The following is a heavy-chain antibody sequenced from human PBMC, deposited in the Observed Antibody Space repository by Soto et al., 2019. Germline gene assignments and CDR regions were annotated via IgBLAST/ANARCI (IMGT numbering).Heavy chain of an antibody. CDR1: GFTFISYG. Sequence: LRLSCAASGFTFISYGMHLVRQAPGKGLEWVAVISYDGSNKYYADSVKGRFTISRDNSKNTLYLQMNSLRAEDTAVYYCAKGRFLRDYPSVSFYYWGQGTLVTVSS. D-gene: IGHD4-17*01. CDR2: ISYDGSNK. V-gene: IGHV3-30*18. CDR3: AKGRFLRDYPSVSFYY. J-gene: IGHJ4*02.